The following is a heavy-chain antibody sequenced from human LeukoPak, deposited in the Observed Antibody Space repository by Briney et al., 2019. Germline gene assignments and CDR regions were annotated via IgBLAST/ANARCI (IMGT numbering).Heavy chain of an antibody. CDR2: IYYSGTTNSGST. V-gene: IGHV4-59*01. Sequence: SETLSLTCTVSGGSIRSDYWSWIRQPPGKGLEWIGYIYYSGTTNSGSTNYNPSLKSRVTISVDTSKSQFSLRVNSVTAADTAVYYCARGFDSKSTYFDYWGQGTLVTVSS. CDR1: GGSIRSDY. D-gene: IGHD5-12*01. J-gene: IGHJ4*02. CDR3: ARGFDSKSTYFDY.